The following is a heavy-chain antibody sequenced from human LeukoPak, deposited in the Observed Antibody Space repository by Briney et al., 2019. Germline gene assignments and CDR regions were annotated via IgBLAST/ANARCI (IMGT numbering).Heavy chain of an antibody. CDR3: ARDVHGDYGSGWFDP. CDR1: GGTFNNSA. J-gene: IGHJ5*02. CDR2: IMPLFGTA. D-gene: IGHD4-17*01. Sequence: ASVKVSCKTSGGTFNNSAISWVRQAPGQGLEWLGGIMPLFGTAGYAQKFQGRVTITKDESTRTVYLELTSLTSDDTAVYYCARDVHGDYGSGWFDPXGQGTLVSVS. V-gene: IGHV1-69*05.